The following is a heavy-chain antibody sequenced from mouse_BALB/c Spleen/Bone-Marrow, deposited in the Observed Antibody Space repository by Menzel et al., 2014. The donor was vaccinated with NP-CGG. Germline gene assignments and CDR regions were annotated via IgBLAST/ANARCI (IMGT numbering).Heavy chain of an antibody. V-gene: IGHV5-12*02. D-gene: IGHD2-4*01. CDR2: ISNGGGST. CDR1: GFTFSDYY. CDR3: ARHNYDETWFAY. Sequence: EVMLVESGGGLVQPGGPLKLSCATSGFTFSDYYMYWVRQTPEKRLEWVAYISNGGGSTYYPDTVKGRFTISRDNAKNTLYLQMSRLKSEDTAMYYCARHNYDETWFAYWGQGTLVTVSA. J-gene: IGHJ3*01.